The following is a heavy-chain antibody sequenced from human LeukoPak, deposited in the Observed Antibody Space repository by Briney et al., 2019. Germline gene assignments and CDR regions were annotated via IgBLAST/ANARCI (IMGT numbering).Heavy chain of an antibody. CDR1: GFTFDDYA. Sequence: GGSLRLSCAASGFTFDDYAMHWVRQAPGKGLEWVSGISWNSGSIGYADSVKGRFTISRDNSKNTLYLQMNSLRAEDTAVYYCAKDRGSSWYPGYWGQGTLVTVSS. CDR2: ISWNSGSI. D-gene: IGHD6-13*01. CDR3: AKDRGSSWYPGY. V-gene: IGHV3-9*01. J-gene: IGHJ4*02.